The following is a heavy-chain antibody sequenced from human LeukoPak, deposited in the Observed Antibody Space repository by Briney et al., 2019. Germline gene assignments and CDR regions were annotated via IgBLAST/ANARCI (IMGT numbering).Heavy chain of an antibody. CDR2: INPNSGGT. J-gene: IGHJ4*02. Sequence: GASVKVSCKASGYTFTGYYMHWVRQAPGQGLEWMGWINPNSGGTSYAQKFQGRVTMTRDTSISTAYMELSRLRSDDTAVYYCARTPGLYSSGWINDYWGQGTLVTVSS. CDR1: GYTFTGYY. CDR3: ARTPGLYSSGWINDY. V-gene: IGHV1-2*02. D-gene: IGHD6-19*01.